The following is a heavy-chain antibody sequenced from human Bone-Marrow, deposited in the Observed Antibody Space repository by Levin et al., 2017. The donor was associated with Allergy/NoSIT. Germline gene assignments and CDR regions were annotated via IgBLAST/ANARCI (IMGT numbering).Heavy chain of an antibody. CDR2: ISRDSTHM. D-gene: IGHD3-10*01. CDR3: GTLYPGSGKSEWGLQGDWYFGR. J-gene: IGHJ2*01. CDR1: GFTFDDYA. Sequence: LSLTCAASGFTFDDYALVWVRQAPGKGLEWVSGISRDSTHMAYADSVKGRFTISRDNAKNSLYLQMNSLRAEDTALYYCGTLYPGSGKSEWGLQGDWYFGRWGRGTLVTVSS. V-gene: IGHV3-9*01.